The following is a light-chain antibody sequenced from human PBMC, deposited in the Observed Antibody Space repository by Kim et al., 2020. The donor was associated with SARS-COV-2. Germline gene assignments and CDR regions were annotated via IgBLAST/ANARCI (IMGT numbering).Light chain of an antibody. V-gene: IGKV3-11*01. Sequence: PGESATLSGRASHNVDINLSWYQQTPGQPPRLLIYDAAIRAAGIPDRFSGSGSGTDFTLTIGSLAPEDCAVYYCQQRGSWPPALTFGGGTKVDIK. CDR1: HNVDIN. CDR2: DAA. J-gene: IGKJ4*01. CDR3: QQRGSWPPALT.